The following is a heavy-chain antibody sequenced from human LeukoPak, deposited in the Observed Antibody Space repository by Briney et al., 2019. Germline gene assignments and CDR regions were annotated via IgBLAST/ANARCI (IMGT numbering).Heavy chain of an antibody. V-gene: IGHV4-38-2*01. CDR3: ARNYYDSSGYSRRWFDP. CDR2: IYQSGST. J-gene: IGHJ5*02. Sequence: SETLSLTCAVSGFSISSDYYWGWIRPPPGKGLEWIGSIYQSGSTYYNPSLKSRVTISVDTSKNQFSLKLSSVTAADTAVYYCARNYYDSSGYSRRWFDPWGQGTLVTVSS. CDR1: GFSISSDYY. D-gene: IGHD3-22*01.